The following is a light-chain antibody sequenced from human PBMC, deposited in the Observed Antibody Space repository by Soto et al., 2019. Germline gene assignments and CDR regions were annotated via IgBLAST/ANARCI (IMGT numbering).Light chain of an antibody. CDR3: NSYAGSNTLYV. J-gene: IGLJ1*01. CDR2: EVS. CDR1: STDVDGYNY. Sequence: SVVTPPPPPSGSPGQSVTLPCTGNSTDVDGYNYVSWYQQHPGKAPKLMIYEVSKRPSGVPDRFSGSKSGNTASLTVSGLQAEDEADYYCNSYAGSNTLYVFGTGTKVTVL. V-gene: IGLV2-8*01.